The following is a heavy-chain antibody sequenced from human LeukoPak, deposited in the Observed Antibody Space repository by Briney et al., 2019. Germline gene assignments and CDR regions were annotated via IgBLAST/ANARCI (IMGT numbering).Heavy chain of an antibody. CDR3: AKCSTSAYTTGWCNWIDP. CDR2: TVSRGTT. V-gene: IGHV3-23*01. D-gene: IGHD6-19*01. CDR1: GFTFTSDA. Sequence: GGSLRLSCVASGFTFTSDAMNWVRQAPGKGLEWVSSTVSRGTTQYADSVKGRFTVSRDTSKNTLYLQMNSLRADDTAVYYCAKCSTSAYTTGWCNWIDPWGQGTLVTVSS. J-gene: IGHJ5*02.